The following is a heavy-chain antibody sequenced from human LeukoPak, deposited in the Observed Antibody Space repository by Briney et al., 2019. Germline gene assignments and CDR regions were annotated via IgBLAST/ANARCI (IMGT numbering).Heavy chain of an antibody. D-gene: IGHD6-13*01. J-gene: IGHJ4*02. CDR3: ARLQWGSSWPSFL. CDR1: GYTFTGYY. CDR2: INPNSGGT. V-gene: IGHV1-2*02. Sequence: ASVKVSCKASGYTFTGYYMHWVRQAPGQGLEWMGWINPNSGGTNYAQKFQGRVTMTRDTSNSTAYMELSRLRSDDTAVYYCARLQWGSSWPSFLWGQGTLVTVSS.